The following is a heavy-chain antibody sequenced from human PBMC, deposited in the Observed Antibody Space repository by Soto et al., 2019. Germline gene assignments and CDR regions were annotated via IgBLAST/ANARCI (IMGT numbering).Heavy chain of an antibody. CDR3: ARSSIEPRVFMYPFDS. D-gene: IGHD6-6*01. V-gene: IGHV4-39*01. CDR2: IYYDGNT. Sequence: QLQLQESGPGLVKPSETLSLTCTVSGDSITSSSHYWGWIRQPPGKGLECISNIYYDGNTYYNPSRKSRVAITLDTSKNQFSLMLNSVTAADTAVYYCARSSIEPRVFMYPFDSWGQGTLVTVSS. J-gene: IGHJ4*02. CDR1: GDSITSSSHY.